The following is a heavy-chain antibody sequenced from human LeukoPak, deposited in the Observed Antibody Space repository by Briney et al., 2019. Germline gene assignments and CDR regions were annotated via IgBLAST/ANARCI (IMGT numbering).Heavy chain of an antibody. CDR2: IYLRGTT. CDR3: ASGLYGDSHRFRYFDL. J-gene: IGHJ2*01. CDR1: GDSISSGTYY. Sequence: PSETLSLTCSVSGDSISSGTYYWSWLRQPAGKGLEWIGRIYLRGTTHYNPSLNSRVTISVDTSKNQFSLKLNSVTAADTAVYYCASGLYGDSHRFRYFDLWGRGTLVTVSS. V-gene: IGHV4-61*02. D-gene: IGHD4-17*01.